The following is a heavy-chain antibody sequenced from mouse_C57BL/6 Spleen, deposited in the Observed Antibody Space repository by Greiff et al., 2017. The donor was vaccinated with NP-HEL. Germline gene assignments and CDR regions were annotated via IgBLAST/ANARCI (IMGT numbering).Heavy chain of an antibody. D-gene: IGHD2-3*01. CDR3: ARNIFDGYYLYYAMDY. CDR1: GFTFSDSG. J-gene: IGHJ4*01. V-gene: IGHV5-17*01. Sequence: EVTLVASGGGLVKPGGSLQLSCAASGFTFSDSGMPWVRQAPEKGLAFVSYISSGSSTIYYADTVKGRFTISRDNAKNTLFLQMTSLRSEDTAMYYCARNIFDGYYLYYAMDYWGQGTSVTVSS. CDR2: ISSGSSTI.